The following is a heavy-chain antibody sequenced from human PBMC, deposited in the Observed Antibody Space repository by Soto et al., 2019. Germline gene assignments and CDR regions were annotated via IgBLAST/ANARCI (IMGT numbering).Heavy chain of an antibody. V-gene: IGHV5-10-1*01. CDR1: GYSFTRYL. J-gene: IGHJ6*02. D-gene: IGHD2-2*01. CDR3: AREDRDRETGLVPAAIDGMDV. CDR2: IDPSDSYT. Sequence: GESLKISCKGSGYSFTRYLISWVRQMPGKGLEWMGRIDPSDSYTNYSPSFQGHVTISADKSISTAYMELSSLRSDDTAVYYCAREDRDRETGLVPAAIDGMDVWGQGTTVTVSS.